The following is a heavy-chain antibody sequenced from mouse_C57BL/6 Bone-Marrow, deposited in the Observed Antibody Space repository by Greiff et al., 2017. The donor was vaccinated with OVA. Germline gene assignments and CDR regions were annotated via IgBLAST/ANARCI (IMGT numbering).Heavy chain of an antibody. Sequence: QVQLHQPGAELVKPGASVKLSCKASGYTFTSYWMHWVKQRPGQGLEWIGMIHPNSGSTNYNEKFKSKATLTVDKSSSTAYMQLSSLTSEDSAVYYCARTGTDYFDYWGQGTTLTVSS. CDR1: GYTFTSYW. J-gene: IGHJ2*01. CDR3: ARTGTDYFDY. D-gene: IGHD4-1*01. CDR2: IHPNSGST. V-gene: IGHV1-64*01.